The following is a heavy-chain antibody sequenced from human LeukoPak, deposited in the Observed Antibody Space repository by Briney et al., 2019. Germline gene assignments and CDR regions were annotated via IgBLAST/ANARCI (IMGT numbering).Heavy chain of an antibody. V-gene: IGHV3-74*01. J-gene: IGHJ4*02. Sequence: GGSLRLSCAASGFTFSSYWMHWVRQAPGKGLVWVSRINSDGSSTSYADSVKGRFTISRDDSKNTLYLQMNSLKTEDTAVYYCTTDLVEWLQRAFISFDYWGQGTLVTVSS. CDR3: TTDLVEWLQRAFISFDY. CDR2: INSDGSST. CDR1: GFTFSSYW. D-gene: IGHD3-3*01.